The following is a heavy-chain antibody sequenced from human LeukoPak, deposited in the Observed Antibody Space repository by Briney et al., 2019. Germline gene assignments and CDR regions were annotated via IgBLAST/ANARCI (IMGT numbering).Heavy chain of an antibody. V-gene: IGHV3-23*01. CDR2: ISGNGGST. CDR1: GFTFSNYA. D-gene: IGHD6-13*01. Sequence: GGSLRLSCAASGFTFSNYAMSWVRQAPGKGLEWVSTISGNGGSTYYADSVKGRFTISRDNSKNTVYLQMSSPRVEDTAVYYCAKRIAATSFDYWGQGTLVTVSS. J-gene: IGHJ4*02. CDR3: AKRIAATSFDY.